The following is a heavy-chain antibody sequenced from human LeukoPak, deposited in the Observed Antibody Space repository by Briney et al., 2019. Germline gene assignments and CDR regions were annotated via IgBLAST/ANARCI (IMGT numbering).Heavy chain of an antibody. D-gene: IGHD6-25*01. J-gene: IGHJ4*02. CDR1: GGSISSYY. CDR3: ARDGQRPGYFDY. V-gene: IGHV4-59*01. Sequence: SETLSLTCSVSGGSISSYYWSWIRQPPGKGLEWIGYIYYSGSTNYNPSLKSRVTISVDTSKNQFSLKLSSVTAADTAVYYCARDGQRPGYFDYWGQGTLVTVSS. CDR2: IYYSGST.